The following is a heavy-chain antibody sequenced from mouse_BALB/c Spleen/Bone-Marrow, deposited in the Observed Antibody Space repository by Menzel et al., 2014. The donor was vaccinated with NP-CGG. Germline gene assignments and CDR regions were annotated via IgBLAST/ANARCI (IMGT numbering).Heavy chain of an antibody. CDR3: TRVIYYGYAWFAY. CDR2: IYPGNSDT. J-gene: IGHJ3*01. D-gene: IGHD2-2*01. CDR1: GYTFTSYW. V-gene: IGHV1-5*01. Sequence: QLQQSGTVLARPGASVKMFCKASGYTFTSYWMHWVKQRPGQGLEWIGAIYPGNSDTSYNQKFKGKAKLTAVTSTSTAYMELSSLTNEDSAVYYCTRVIYYGYAWFAYWGQGTLVTVSA.